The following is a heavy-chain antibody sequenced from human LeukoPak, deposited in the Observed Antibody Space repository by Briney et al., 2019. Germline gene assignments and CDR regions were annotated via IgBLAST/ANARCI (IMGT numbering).Heavy chain of an antibody. CDR1: GCTFSSYA. CDR3: ARQDIVATYFDY. D-gene: IGHD5-12*01. J-gene: IGHJ4*02. V-gene: IGHV1-69*13. CDR2: IIPIFGTA. Sequence: ASVKVSCKASGCTFSSYAISWVRQAPGQGLEWMGGIIPIFGTANYAQKFQGRVTITADESTSTAYMELSSLRSEDTAVYYCARQDIVATYFDYWGQGTLVTVSS.